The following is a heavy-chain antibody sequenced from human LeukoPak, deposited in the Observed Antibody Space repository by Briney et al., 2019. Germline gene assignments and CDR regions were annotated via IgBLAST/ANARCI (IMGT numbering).Heavy chain of an antibody. J-gene: IGHJ4*02. CDR3: ARRSYPPGIAAAGDLDY. CDR1: GFTFSSYG. Sequence: GSLRLSCAASGFTFSSYGMNWVRQAPGKGLEWVSSISSSSSYIYYADSVKGRFTISRDNAKNSLYLQMNSLRAEDTAVYYCARRSYPPGIAAAGDLDYWGQGTLVTVSS. CDR2: ISSSSSYI. D-gene: IGHD6-13*01. V-gene: IGHV3-21*01.